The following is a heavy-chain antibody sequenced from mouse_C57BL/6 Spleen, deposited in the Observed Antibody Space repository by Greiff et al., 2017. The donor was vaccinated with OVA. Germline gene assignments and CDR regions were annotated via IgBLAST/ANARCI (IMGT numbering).Heavy chain of an antibody. CDR3: TRDGNYGDAMDY. D-gene: IGHD2-1*01. V-gene: IGHV1-15*01. J-gene: IGHJ4*01. Sequence: QVTLKESGAELVRPGASVTLSCKASGYTFTDYEMHWVKQTPVHGLEWIGAIDPETGGTAYNQKFKGKAILTADKSSSTAYMELRSLTSEDSAVYYCTRDGNYGDAMDYWGQGTSVTVSS. CDR1: GYTFTDYE. CDR2: IDPETGGT.